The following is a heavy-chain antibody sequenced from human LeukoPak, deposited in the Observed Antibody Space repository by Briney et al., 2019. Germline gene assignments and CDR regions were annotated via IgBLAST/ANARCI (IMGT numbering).Heavy chain of an antibody. D-gene: IGHD3-16*02. V-gene: IGHV3-33*01. CDR1: GFTFSSYG. CDR3: AREMITFGGVIANHDAFDI. CDR2: IWYDGSNK. Sequence: GGSLGLSCAASGFTFSSYGMHWVRQAPGKGLEWVADIWYDGSNKYYADSVKGRFTISRDNSKNTLYLQMNSLRAEDTAVYYCAREMITFGGVIANHDAFDIWGQGTMVTVSS. J-gene: IGHJ3*02.